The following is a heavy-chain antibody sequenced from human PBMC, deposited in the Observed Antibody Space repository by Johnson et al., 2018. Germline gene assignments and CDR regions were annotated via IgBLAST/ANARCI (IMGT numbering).Heavy chain of an antibody. CDR1: GFTFSNYW. CDR2: ITHDGRTT. Sequence: VQLVESGGGLVQPGGSLRLSCAVSGFTFSNYWMHWVRQVPGKRLVWVSRITHDGRTTYYADSVKGRFTIARDNAKNTMYLQLNSRRGEDTGVYYCTRLGYCSDGRCYYMDGWGKGTTVTVSS. D-gene: IGHD2-15*01. J-gene: IGHJ6*03. CDR3: TRLGYCSDGRCYYMDG. V-gene: IGHV3-74*02.